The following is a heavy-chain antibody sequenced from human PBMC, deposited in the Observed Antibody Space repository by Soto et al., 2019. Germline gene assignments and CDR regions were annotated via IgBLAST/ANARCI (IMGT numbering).Heavy chain of an antibody. Sequence: QVQLQESGPGLVKPSETLSLTCTVSGGSISSYYWSWIRQPPGKGLEWIGYIYYSGSTNYNPSLTSRVTISVDTANHRFSLKLSSVTAADTAVYYCARRWGAAFDYWGQGTLVTVSS. J-gene: IGHJ4*02. D-gene: IGHD2-15*01. CDR2: IYYSGST. CDR1: GGSISSYY. CDR3: ARRWGAAFDY. V-gene: IGHV4-59*08.